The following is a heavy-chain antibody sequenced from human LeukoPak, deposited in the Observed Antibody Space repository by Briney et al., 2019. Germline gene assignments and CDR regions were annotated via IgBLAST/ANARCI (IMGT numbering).Heavy chain of an antibody. V-gene: IGHV4-61*02. CDR3: ARGRNYYDSSGYPRDFDY. D-gene: IGHD3-22*01. Sequence: SETLSLTCTVSGGSISSGSYYWSWIRQPAGKGLEWIGRIYTSGSTNYNPSLKSRVTISVDTSKNQFSLKLSSVTAADTAVYYCARGRNYYDSSGYPRDFDYWGQGTLVTVSS. CDR1: GGSISSGSYY. J-gene: IGHJ4*02. CDR2: IYTSGST.